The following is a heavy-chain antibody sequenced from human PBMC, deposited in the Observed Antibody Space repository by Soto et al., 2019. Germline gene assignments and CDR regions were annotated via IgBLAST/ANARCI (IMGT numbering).Heavy chain of an antibody. CDR2: LYYGGST. J-gene: IGHJ5*02. V-gene: IGHV4-39*01. CDR1: GGSINSDDSF. CDR3: ERQLPVGANSWFDP. D-gene: IGHD1-26*01. Sequence: PSETLSLTCSVSGGSINSDDSFWGGVRQSPGKGLEWIGSLYYGGSTFYNPSLKSRVTISLDTSKNQFSLRLTSVTAADTAIYYCERQLPVGANSWFDPWGQGTLVTVSS.